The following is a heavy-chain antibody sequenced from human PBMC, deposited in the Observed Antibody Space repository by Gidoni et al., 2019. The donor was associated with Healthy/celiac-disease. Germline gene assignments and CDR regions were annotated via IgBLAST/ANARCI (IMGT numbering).Heavy chain of an antibody. J-gene: IGHJ6*02. D-gene: IGHD3-9*01. CDR2: IYSGCST. Sequence: EVQLVESGGGLVQPGGSLRLSCAASGVTVSSNYMSWVRQAHGKGLEWVSVIYSGCSTYYADSVKGRFTISRDNSKNTLYLQMNSLRAEDTAVYYCARDGSPVGYFDWLSLPSAEDYYYGMDVWGQGTTVTVSS. CDR3: ARDGSPVGYFDWLSLPSAEDYYYGMDV. CDR1: GVTVSSNY. V-gene: IGHV3-66*01.